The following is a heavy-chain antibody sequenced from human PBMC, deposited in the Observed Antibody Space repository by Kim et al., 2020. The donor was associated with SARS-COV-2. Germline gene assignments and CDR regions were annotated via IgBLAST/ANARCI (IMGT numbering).Heavy chain of an antibody. V-gene: IGHV3-73*01. J-gene: IGHJ3*02. Sequence: SVKGRFTISRDDSQNTAYLEMNGLKTEDTAVYYCTRIPATTLAFWDAFDIWGQGTMVTVSS. D-gene: IGHD1-1*01. CDR3: TRIPATTLAFWDAFDI.